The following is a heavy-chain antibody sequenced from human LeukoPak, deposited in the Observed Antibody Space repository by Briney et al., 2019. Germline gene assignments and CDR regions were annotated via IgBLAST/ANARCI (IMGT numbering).Heavy chain of an antibody. J-gene: IGHJ6*02. CDR1: GFTFNNYA. D-gene: IGHD1-26*01. Sequence: PGGSLRLSCAASGFTFNNYAMNWVRQAPGKGLEWVSLVSSNGVNTFYADSVKGRFTISRDNSKNTVSLQMNSLRGEDTAVYYCAKGVRVGGGGMDVWGQGTPVTVSS. CDR3: AKGVRVGGGGMDV. V-gene: IGHV3-23*01. CDR2: VSSNGVNT.